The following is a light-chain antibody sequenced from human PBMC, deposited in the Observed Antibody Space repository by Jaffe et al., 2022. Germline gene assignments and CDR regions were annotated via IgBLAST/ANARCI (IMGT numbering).Light chain of an antibody. CDR2: STN. V-gene: IGLV8-61*01. CDR1: SGSVSGGHL. Sequence: QTVVTQEPSFSVSPGGTVTLTCALSSGSVSGGHLPSWYQQTPGQAPRILIHSTNIRSSGVPDRFFGSILGNKAALTITGAQADDESDYYCLLYVGSGISMFGGGTRVTVL. J-gene: IGLJ3*02. CDR3: LLYVGSGISM.